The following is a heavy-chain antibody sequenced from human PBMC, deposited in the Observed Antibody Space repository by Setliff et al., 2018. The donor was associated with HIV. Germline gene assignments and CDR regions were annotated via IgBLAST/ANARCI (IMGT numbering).Heavy chain of an antibody. J-gene: IGHJ3*02. CDR2: AGSADYGGNA. CDR1: GGSISNSNYF. D-gene: IGHD5-12*01. Sequence: SETLSLTCTVSGGSISNSNYFWDWIRQPPGKGLEWIGSAGSADYGGNAYYNPSLKSRVTISVETSKNQFSLTLTSVTAADTAVYYCARVSTILGGAFDIWGQGTMVTVSS. CDR3: ARVSTILGGAFDI. V-gene: IGHV4-39*07.